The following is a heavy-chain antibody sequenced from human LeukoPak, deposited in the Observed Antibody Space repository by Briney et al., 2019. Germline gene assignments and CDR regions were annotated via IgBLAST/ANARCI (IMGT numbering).Heavy chain of an antibody. Sequence: GGSLRLSCAASGFTFSTYSMNWVRQAPGKGLEWVSSISSNSRYIYYADSMRGRFTISRDNAKNSLYLQMNSLKPEDTAVYYCARAAEAAAFDSWGQGTLVAVSS. CDR3: ARAAEAAAFDS. J-gene: IGHJ4*02. V-gene: IGHV3-21*06. CDR1: GFTFSTYS. D-gene: IGHD6-13*01. CDR2: ISSNSRYI.